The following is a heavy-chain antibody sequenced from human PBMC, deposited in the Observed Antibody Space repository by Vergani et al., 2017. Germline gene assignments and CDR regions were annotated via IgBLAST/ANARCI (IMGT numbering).Heavy chain of an antibody. V-gene: IGHV4-34*01. J-gene: IGHJ5*02. D-gene: IGHD3-9*01. Sequence: QVQLQQWGAGLLKPSETLSLTCAVYGVSFSGYYWSWIRQPPGKGLEWIGEINHSGSTNYNPSLKRRVTISVDTSKNQFSLKLSSVTAADTAVYYCARDDILTANNWFDPWGQGTLVTVSS. CDR1: GVSFSGYY. CDR2: INHSGST. CDR3: ARDDILTANNWFDP.